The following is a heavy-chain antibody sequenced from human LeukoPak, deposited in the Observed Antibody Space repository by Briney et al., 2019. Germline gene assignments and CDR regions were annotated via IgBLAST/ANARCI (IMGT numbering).Heavy chain of an antibody. D-gene: IGHD6-19*01. Sequence: PSETLSLTCTVSGGSISSYYWSWIRQPPGKGLEWIGYIYYSGSTNYNPSLKSRVTISVDTSKNQFSLKLSSVTAADTAVYYCARLAVYAFDIWGQGTMVTVSS. CDR3: ARLAVYAFDI. CDR2: IYYSGST. J-gene: IGHJ3*02. CDR1: GGSISSYY. V-gene: IGHV4-59*08.